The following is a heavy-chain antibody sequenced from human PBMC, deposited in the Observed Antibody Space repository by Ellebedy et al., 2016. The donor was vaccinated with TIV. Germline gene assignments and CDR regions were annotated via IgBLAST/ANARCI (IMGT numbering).Heavy chain of an antibody. V-gene: IGHV4-4*02. J-gene: IGHJ4*02. CDR1: GGSISSSNW. CDR3: AKYYCPNGVCYHFDY. CDR2: IYHSGST. Sequence: SETLSLTCAVSGGSISSSNWWSWVRQPPGKGLEWIGEIYHSGSTNYNPSLKSRVTISVDKSKNQFSLRLSSVTAADTAVYFCAKYYCPNGVCYHFDYWGRGTLVTVSS. D-gene: IGHD2-8*01.